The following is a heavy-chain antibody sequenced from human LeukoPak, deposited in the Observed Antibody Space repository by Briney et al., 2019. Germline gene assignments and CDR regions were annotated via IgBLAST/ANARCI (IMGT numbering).Heavy chain of an antibody. CDR2: ISGSGSTI. CDR3: AREKVRQSGMDV. J-gene: IGHJ6*02. Sequence: GGSLRLSCAASGYTFSDYYISWVRQAPGKGLEWVSYISGSGSTIYYANSVKGRFTISRDNAKNSLYLQMNSLRAEDTAVYYCAREKVRQSGMDVWGQGTTVTVSS. V-gene: IGHV3-11*01. D-gene: IGHD2-2*01. CDR1: GYTFSDYY.